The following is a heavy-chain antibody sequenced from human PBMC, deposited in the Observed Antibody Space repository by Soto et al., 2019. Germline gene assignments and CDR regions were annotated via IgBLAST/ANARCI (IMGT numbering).Heavy chain of an antibody. V-gene: IGHV3-21*01. D-gene: IGHD1-1*01. CDR1: GFTFSSYS. CDR3: AREPGTRNPFDY. J-gene: IGHJ4*02. Sequence: LRLSCAASGFTFSSYSMNWVRQAPGKGLEWVSSISSSSSYIYYADSVKGRFTISRDNAKNSLYLQMNSLRAEDTAVYYCAREPGTRNPFDYWGQGTLVTVSS. CDR2: ISSSSSYI.